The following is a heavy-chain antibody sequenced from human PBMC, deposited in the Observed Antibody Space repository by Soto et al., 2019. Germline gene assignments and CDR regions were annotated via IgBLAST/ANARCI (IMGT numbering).Heavy chain of an antibody. CDR1: GFTFSSYW. CDR3: VRTSLVLAAATRDDY. Sequence: EVQLVESGGGLVQPGESLRLSCAASGFTFSSYWMHWVRQAPGKGLVWVSRINSDGSSTSYAGSVKGRFTISRDNAKNRLYLQMNSLRAGDTAVYYCVRTSLVLAAATRDDYWGQGTLVTVSS. D-gene: IGHD2-15*01. V-gene: IGHV3-74*01. CDR2: INSDGSST. J-gene: IGHJ4*02.